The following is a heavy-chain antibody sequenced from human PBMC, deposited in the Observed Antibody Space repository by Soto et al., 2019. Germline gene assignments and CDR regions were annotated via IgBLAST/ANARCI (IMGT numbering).Heavy chain of an antibody. CDR2: IYWDDDK. J-gene: IGHJ4*02. CDR3: AHRKKTVIVATYFDY. CDR1: GFSLTTSGEG. V-gene: IGHV2-5*02. D-gene: IGHD1-1*01. Sequence: QITLRESGPALVKPTQTLTLTCTFSGFSLTTSGEGVCWIRQPPGKAPEWLALIYWDDDKRYSPSLKNRLTISGDTSRSQVVLTMTNMDPVDTATYYCAHRKKTVIVATYFDYWGQGTLVTVSS.